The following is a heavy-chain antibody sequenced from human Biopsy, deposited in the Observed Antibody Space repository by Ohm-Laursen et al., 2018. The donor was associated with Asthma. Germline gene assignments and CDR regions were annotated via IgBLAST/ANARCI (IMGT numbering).Heavy chain of an antibody. CDR3: ARDVPLCSPPDY. CDR2: ISAYNGNT. V-gene: IGHV1-18*04. J-gene: IGHJ4*02. CDR1: GDTFSSYG. D-gene: IGHD2-2*01. Sequence: ASVKVSCKASGDTFSSYGISWVRQAPGQGLEWMGGISAYNGNTNYAQKLEGRVTMTADKSTSTAYMELRSLRSDDTAVYYCARDVPLCSPPDYWGQGTLVTVSS.